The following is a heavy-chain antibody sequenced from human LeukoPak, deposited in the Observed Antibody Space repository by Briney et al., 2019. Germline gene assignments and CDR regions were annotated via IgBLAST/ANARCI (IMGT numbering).Heavy chain of an antibody. J-gene: IGHJ4*02. D-gene: IGHD6-13*01. V-gene: IGHV3-74*01. CDR2: IYTDGSDT. CDR3: ARDSSSWSPGDH. Sequence: GGSLRLSCAASGFTFSGYWMHWVRQAPGKGLVWVSRIYTDGSDTRYADSVKGRFTISRDNAKNTLYLQMSSLKAEDTAVYYCARDSSSWSPGDHWGQGTLVTVSS. CDR1: GFTFSGYW.